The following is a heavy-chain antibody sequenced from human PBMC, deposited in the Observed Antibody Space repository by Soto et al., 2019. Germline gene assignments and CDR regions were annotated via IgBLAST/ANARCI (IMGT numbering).Heavy chain of an antibody. CDR2: IDYSGTT. D-gene: IGHD2-8*01. CDR3: AGGRGYICTNYFDL. J-gene: IGHJ2*01. Sequence: QVQLLESGPGLVKPSETVSLTCTVPGGSINSGGYYWTWIRHTPGKGLEWLGNIDYSGTTNYTPSLAGRIFIPLDTSRNRSSLRVTSVPAADPAVYYGAGGRGYICTNYFDLWGRGTLVTVSP. V-gene: IGHV4-30-4*03. CDR1: GGSINSGGYY.